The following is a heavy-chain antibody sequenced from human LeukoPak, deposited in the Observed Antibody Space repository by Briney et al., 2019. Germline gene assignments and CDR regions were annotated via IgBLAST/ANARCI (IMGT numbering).Heavy chain of an antibody. J-gene: IGHJ6*04. V-gene: IGHV4-59*01. Sequence: SETLSLTCTVSGGSISSYYWSWIRQPPGKGLEWIGYIYYSGGTNYNPSLKSRVTISVDTSKNQFSLKLSSVTAADTAVYYCARSGNYYGSGSYYNYYYGMDVWGKGTTVTVSS. CDR2: IYYSGGT. CDR3: ARSGNYYGSGSYYNYYYGMDV. CDR1: GGSISSYY. D-gene: IGHD3-10*01.